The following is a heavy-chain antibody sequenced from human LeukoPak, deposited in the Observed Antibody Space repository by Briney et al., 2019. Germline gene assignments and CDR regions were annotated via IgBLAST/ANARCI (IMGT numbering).Heavy chain of an antibody. D-gene: IGHD3-22*01. Sequence: GGSLRLSCAASGFTFSSYSMNWVRQAPGKGLEWVSSISSSSSYIYYADSVKGRFTISRDNAKNSLYLQMNSLRAEDTAVYYCARVGYDSSGYYYALDYWGQGTLVTVSS. V-gene: IGHV3-21*01. CDR2: ISSSSSYI. CDR1: GFTFSSYS. CDR3: ARVGYDSSGYYYALDY. J-gene: IGHJ4*02.